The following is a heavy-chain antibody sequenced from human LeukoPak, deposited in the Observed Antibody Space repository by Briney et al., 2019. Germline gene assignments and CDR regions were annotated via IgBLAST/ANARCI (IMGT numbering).Heavy chain of an antibody. J-gene: IGHJ5*02. CDR2: ST. V-gene: IGHV4-59*01. Sequence: STNYNPSLKSRVTISVDTSKNQFSLKLSSVTAADTAVYYCARVKSYDYVWGSYRYGWFGPWGQGTLVTVSS. CDR3: ARVKSYDYVWGSYRYGWFGP. D-gene: IGHD3-16*02.